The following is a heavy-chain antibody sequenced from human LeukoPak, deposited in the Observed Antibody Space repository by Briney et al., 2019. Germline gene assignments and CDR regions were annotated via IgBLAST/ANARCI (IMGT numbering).Heavy chain of an antibody. CDR1: GGSVNSGSYY. Sequence: PSETLSLTCTVSGGSVNSGSYYWSWIRPPPGKGLEWIGLIYYSGSTNYNPSLKSRVTISLDMSTNQFSLRVSSVTAADTAVYYWARDSGGYDVDYWGQGTLVTVSS. CDR3: ARDSGGYDVDY. J-gene: IGHJ4*02. CDR2: IYYSGST. D-gene: IGHD5-12*01. V-gene: IGHV4-61*01.